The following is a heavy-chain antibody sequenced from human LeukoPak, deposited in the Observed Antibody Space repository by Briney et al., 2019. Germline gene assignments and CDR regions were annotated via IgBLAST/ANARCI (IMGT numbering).Heavy chain of an antibody. D-gene: IGHD3-22*01. CDR3: AGTTYYYDSSGYFYY. CDR1: GGSISSHY. J-gene: IGHJ4*02. V-gene: IGHV4-59*11. Sequence: SETLSLTCTVSGGSISSHYWSWIRQPPGKGLEWIGYIYYSGSTNYNPSLKSRVTISVDTSKNQFSLKLSSVTAADTAVYYCAGTTYYYDSSGYFYYWGQGTLVTVSS. CDR2: IYYSGST.